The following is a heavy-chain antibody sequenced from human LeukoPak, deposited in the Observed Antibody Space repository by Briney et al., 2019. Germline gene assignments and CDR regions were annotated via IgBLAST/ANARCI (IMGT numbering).Heavy chain of an antibody. V-gene: IGHV3-23*05. CDR3: AKFEGATIPGWFNDY. J-gene: IGHJ4*02. D-gene: IGHD6-19*01. CDR1: EFIFSDYA. CDR2: IDKTTYPT. Sequence: PGGSLRLSCAASEFIFSDYAMGWVRQAPGKGLEWVSTIDKTTYPTFYADFVKGRFTISRDNSKNTLYLQMNSLRTEDTAVYFCAKFEGATIPGWFNDYWGQGILVTVSS.